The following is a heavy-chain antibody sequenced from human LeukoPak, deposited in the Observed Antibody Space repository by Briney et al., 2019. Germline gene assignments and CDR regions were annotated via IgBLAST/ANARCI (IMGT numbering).Heavy chain of an antibody. CDR3: AKDSIVGYSYGVGY. V-gene: IGHV3-23*01. CDR2: ISGSGGST. J-gene: IGHJ4*02. D-gene: IGHD5-18*01. Sequence: GGSLRLSCAASGFTFSSYGMSWVRQAPGKGLEWVSAISGSGGSTYYADSVKGRFTISRDNSKNTLYLQMNSLRAEDTAVYYCAKDSIVGYSYGVGYWGQGTLVTVSS. CDR1: GFTFSSYG.